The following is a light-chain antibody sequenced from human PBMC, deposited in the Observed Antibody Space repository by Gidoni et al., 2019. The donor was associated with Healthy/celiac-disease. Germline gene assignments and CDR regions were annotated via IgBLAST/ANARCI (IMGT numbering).Light chain of an antibody. J-gene: IGKJ1*01. CDR2: AAS. Sequence: DIQMPQSPSSVSASVGDRVTITGRASQGISSWLAWSQQKPGKAPKLLFYAASSLQGGAPRWIGSSGSRAVFTLTSSILQPEDVASYYYQQANCFLCTFGQGTKVEIK. CDR3: QQANCFLCT. CDR1: QGISSW. V-gene: IGKV1-12*01.